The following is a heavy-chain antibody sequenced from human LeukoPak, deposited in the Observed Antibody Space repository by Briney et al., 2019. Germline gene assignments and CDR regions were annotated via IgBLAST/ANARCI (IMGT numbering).Heavy chain of an antibody. CDR1: GFTFSNYA. V-gene: IGHV3-21*01. CDR3: ARGVYGDYYFDY. Sequence: PGGSLRLSCAASGFTFSNYAISWVRQAPGKGLEWVSSISSSSSYIYYADSVKGRFTISRDNAKNSLYLQMNSLRAEDTAVYYCARGVYGDYYFDYWGQGTLVTVSS. J-gene: IGHJ4*02. D-gene: IGHD4-17*01. CDR2: ISSSSSYI.